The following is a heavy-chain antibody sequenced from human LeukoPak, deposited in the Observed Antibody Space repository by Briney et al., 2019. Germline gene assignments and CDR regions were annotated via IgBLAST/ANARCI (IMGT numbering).Heavy chain of an antibody. V-gene: IGHV3-74*01. D-gene: IGHD1-26*01. CDR2: ISDDARRA. Sequence: QPGGSLRLSCAASGLEFMNKGVHWVRQVPGKGLLWVSRISDDARRAHYADPVKGRFTVSRDNAKNTVYLEMNNLKAEDTGLYFCARADWEYNFDYWGQGDLVTVSS. CDR3: ARADWEYNFDY. CDR1: GLEFMNKG. J-gene: IGHJ4*02.